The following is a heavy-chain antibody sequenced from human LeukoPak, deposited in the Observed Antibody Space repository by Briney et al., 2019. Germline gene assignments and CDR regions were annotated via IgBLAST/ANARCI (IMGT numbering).Heavy chain of an antibody. V-gene: IGHV1-69*05. CDR2: IIPIFGTA. D-gene: IGHD3-16*01. Sequence: GASVKVSCKASGGTFSSYAISWVRQAPGQGLEWMGGIIPIFGTANYAQKFQGRVTITRDTSASTAYMELSSLRSEDTAVYYCARGINDYDYVWGIIGGRFDPWGQGTLVTVSS. J-gene: IGHJ5*02. CDR3: ARGINDYDYVWGIIGGRFDP. CDR1: GGTFSSYA.